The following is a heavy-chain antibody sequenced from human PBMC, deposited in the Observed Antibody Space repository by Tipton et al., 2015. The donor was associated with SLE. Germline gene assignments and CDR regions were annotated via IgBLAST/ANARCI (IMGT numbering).Heavy chain of an antibody. CDR2: IWYDGSNK. Sequence: SLRLSCAASGFTFSNYAMHWVRQAPGKGLEWVAVIWYDGSNKYYADSVKGRFTISRDNSKNTLFLQMDSLRSEDTAVYYCANYHYDATGSQSVKYWGQGALVTVSS. CDR3: ANYHYDATGSQSVKY. J-gene: IGHJ4*02. D-gene: IGHD3-16*01. CDR1: GFTFSNYA. V-gene: IGHV3-33*08.